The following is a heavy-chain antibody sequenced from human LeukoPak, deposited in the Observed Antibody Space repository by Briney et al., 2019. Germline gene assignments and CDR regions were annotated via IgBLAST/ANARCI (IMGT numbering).Heavy chain of an antibody. CDR2: INPNSGGT. J-gene: IGHJ1*01. CDR1: GYTFTSYY. D-gene: IGHD3-16*01. Sequence: GASVKVSCKASGYTFTSYYMHLVRQAPGQGLEWMGRINPNSGGTNYAQKFQGRVTMTRDMSISTAYMELSRLRSDDTAVYYCSIDSVGGSTILRWGQGTLVTVSS. V-gene: IGHV1-2*06. CDR3: SIDSVGGSTILR.